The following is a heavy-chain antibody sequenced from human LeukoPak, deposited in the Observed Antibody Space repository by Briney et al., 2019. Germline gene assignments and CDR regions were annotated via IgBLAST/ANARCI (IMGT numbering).Heavy chain of an antibody. V-gene: IGHV1-2*04. CDR3: ARDWDGKAVAFLY. CDR1: GYTFTGYY. Sequence: ASVKVSCKASGYTFTGYYMHWVRQAPGQGLEWMGWINPNSGGTNYAQKFQGWVTMTRDTSISTAYMELSRLRSDDTAVYYCARDWDGKAVAFLYWGQGTLVTVSS. D-gene: IGHD6-19*01. J-gene: IGHJ4*02. CDR2: INPNSGGT.